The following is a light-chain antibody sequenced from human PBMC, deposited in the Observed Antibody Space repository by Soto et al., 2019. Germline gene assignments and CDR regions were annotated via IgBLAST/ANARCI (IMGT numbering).Light chain of an antibody. CDR2: DVT. CDR1: SSDVGGYNY. Sequence: QSVLTQPASVSGSPGQSITISCTGTSSDVGGYNYVSWYQQHPGKAPKLMIYDVTKRPSGVPDRFSGSKSGNTASLTISGLQAEDEADYYCCSYAGSNTYVFGTGTKLTVL. V-gene: IGLV2-11*01. J-gene: IGLJ1*01. CDR3: CSYAGSNTYV.